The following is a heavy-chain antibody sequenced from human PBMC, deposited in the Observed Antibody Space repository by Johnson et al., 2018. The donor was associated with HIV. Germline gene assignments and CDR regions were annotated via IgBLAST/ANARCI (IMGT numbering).Heavy chain of an antibody. D-gene: IGHD6-19*01. Sequence: VQLVESGGGVVRPGGSLRLSCAASGFTFDDYGMSWVRQAPGKGLEWVGRLKSKTDGRTTDYAAPVKGSLTITRAYSKNTLYLHMNSLKTEDTAVYYCTTVTKFPYSSGWDYDAFDIWGQGTMVTVSS. V-gene: IGHV3-15*01. CDR3: TTVTKFPYSSGWDYDAFDI. J-gene: IGHJ3*02. CDR2: LKSKTDGRTT. CDR1: GFTFDDYG.